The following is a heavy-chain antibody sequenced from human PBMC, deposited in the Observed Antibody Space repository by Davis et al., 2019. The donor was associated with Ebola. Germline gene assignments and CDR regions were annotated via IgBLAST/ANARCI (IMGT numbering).Heavy chain of an antibody. CDR1: GFTFSLYA. J-gene: IGHJ1*01. D-gene: IGHD6-19*01. CDR2: IPGSGESA. V-gene: IGHV3-23*01. Sequence: GESLKISCAASGFTFSLYAMSWIRQAPGKGLEWVSSIPGSGESALSADSVKGRFTISRDNAKNTLYLQMNSLTAEDTAIYYCAKDHAHSSGWYSLPEYFQHWGQGTLVTVSS. CDR3: AKDHAHSSGWYSLPEYFQH.